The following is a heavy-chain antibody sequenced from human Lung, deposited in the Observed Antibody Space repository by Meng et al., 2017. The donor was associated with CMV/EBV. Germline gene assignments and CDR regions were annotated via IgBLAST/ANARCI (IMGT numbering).Heavy chain of an antibody. CDR3: ARAFPRSTSFGVFLDD. CDR1: GFTFSKYD. J-gene: IGHJ4*02. CDR2: ISYDGNNQ. V-gene: IGHV3-30*04. D-gene: IGHD3-3*01. Sequence: GGSLRLXCAGSGFTFSKYDMDWVRQAPGKGLEWVAFISYDGNNQYYADSVKGRFTISRDNSKNTLYLQMNSLRAEDTALYYCARAFPRSTSFGVFLDDWGQGXLVTVSS.